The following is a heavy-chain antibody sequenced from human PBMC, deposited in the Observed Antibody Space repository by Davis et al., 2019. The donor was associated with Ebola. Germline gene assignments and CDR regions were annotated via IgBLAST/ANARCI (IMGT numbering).Heavy chain of an antibody. Sequence: AASVKVSCKASGYTFGDYAIHWVRQAPGQRLQWMAWINAGNGQTKYSQNFQGRVTMTTDTSTSTAYMELRSLRSDDTAVYYCAREGLGGSGSYYKRNLDYWGQGTLVTVSS. CDR2: INAGNGQT. CDR1: GYTFGDYA. D-gene: IGHD3-10*01. V-gene: IGHV1-3*01. CDR3: AREGLGGSGSYYKRNLDY. J-gene: IGHJ4*02.